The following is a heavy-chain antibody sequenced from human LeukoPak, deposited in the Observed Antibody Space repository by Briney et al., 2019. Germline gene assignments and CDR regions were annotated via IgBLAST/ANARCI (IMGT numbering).Heavy chain of an antibody. J-gene: IGHJ4*02. V-gene: IGHV3-11*01. D-gene: IGHD1-26*01. CDR2: ISGSGRTK. CDR1: GFTFSDYY. CDR3: AKDQAAWEYFDY. Sequence: GGSLRLSCAASGFTFSDYYMSWIRQAPGKGLEWLSYISGSGRTKHYADSVKCRFTISRDNAKNSLYLQMNSLRAEDTAVYYCAKDQAAWEYFDYWGQGTLVTVSS.